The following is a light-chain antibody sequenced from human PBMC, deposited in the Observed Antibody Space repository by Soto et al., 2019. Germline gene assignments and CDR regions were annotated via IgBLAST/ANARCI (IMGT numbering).Light chain of an antibody. V-gene: IGKV1-33*01. CDR2: DAS. Sequence: DIQMTQSPSSLSASVGDRVTITCQASQDINKYLNWYQQKPGKAPKLLIYDASNLETGVPSTFSGSGSRTDFTFTISSLQPEDIATYFCQQYDTLPFTFGPGTKVDIK. CDR1: QDINKY. CDR3: QQYDTLPFT. J-gene: IGKJ3*01.